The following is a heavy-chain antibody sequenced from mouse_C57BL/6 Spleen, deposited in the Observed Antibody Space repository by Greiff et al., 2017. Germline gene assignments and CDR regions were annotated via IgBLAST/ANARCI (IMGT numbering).Heavy chain of an antibody. CDR3: ARSRGNYAMDY. Sequence: VQLQQSGAELVKPGASVKISCKASGYAFSSYWMNWVKQRPGKGIEWIGQIYPGDGDTNYNGKFKGKATLTADKSSSTAYMQLSILTSEDSAVYFCARSRGNYAMDYWGQGTSVTVSS. CDR2: IYPGDGDT. V-gene: IGHV1-80*01. J-gene: IGHJ4*01. CDR1: GYAFSSYW.